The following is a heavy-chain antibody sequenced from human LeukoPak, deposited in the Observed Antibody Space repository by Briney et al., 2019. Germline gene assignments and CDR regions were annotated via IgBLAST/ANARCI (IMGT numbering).Heavy chain of an antibody. D-gene: IGHD3-22*01. CDR3: AKGSVYDSSGHFDY. CDR2: ISWNSGSI. CDR1: GFTFDDYA. V-gene: IGHV3-9*03. J-gene: IGHJ4*02. Sequence: GGSLRLSCAASGFTFDDYAMHWVRQAPGKGLEWVSGISWNSGSIGYADSVKGRFTFSRDNAKNSLYLQMNSLRAEDMALYYCAKGSVYDSSGHFDYWGQGTLVTVSS.